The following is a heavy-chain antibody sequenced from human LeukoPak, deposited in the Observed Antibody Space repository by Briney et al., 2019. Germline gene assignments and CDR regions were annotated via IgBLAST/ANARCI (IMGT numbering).Heavy chain of an antibody. CDR1: GFSIHTDGVG. CDR3: THSLRRGRCSGGSCYYFDY. V-gene: IGHV2-5*02. Sequence: SGPTLLNPPQTLTLTCTCSGFSIHTDGVGVGWIRQPPGKALEWLSLIFWDGDKRYIPSLKSRLTITKDTSENQVVLTMTNMDPVDTATYYCTHSLRRGRCSGGSCYYFDYWGQGALVTVSS. CDR2: IFWDGDK. D-gene: IGHD2-15*01. J-gene: IGHJ4*02.